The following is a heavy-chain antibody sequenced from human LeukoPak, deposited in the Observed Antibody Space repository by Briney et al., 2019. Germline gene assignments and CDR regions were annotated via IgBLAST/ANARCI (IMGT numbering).Heavy chain of an antibody. D-gene: IGHD3-3*01. CDR3: ARDRTIFGVVQYYFDY. J-gene: IGHJ4*02. V-gene: IGHV1-2*02. Sequence: ASVKVSCKASGYTFTGYYMHWVRQAPGQGLEWMGWINPNSGGTNYAQKFQGRVTMTRDTPISTAYMELSRLRSDDTAVYYCARDRTIFGVVQYYFDYWGQGTLVTVSS. CDR2: INPNSGGT. CDR1: GYTFTGYY.